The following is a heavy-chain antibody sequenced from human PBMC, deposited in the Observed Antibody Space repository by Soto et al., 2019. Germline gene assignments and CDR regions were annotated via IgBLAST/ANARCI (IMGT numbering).Heavy chain of an antibody. Sequence: GGSLRLSCAASVFTFSSYWMYWVRQAPGKGLVWVSRTNSDGSDTSYADSVKGRFTISRDNAKNTLYLQMNSLRAEDTAVYYCARDRGWSLFDYWGQGTLVTVSS. V-gene: IGHV3-74*01. CDR1: VFTFSSYW. D-gene: IGHD6-19*01. CDR3: ARDRGWSLFDY. CDR2: TNSDGSDT. J-gene: IGHJ4*02.